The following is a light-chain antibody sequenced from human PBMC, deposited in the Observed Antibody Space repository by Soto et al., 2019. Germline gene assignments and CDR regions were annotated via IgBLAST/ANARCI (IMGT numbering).Light chain of an antibody. V-gene: IGKV3-11*01. CDR1: QSVSSY. CDR2: DAS. J-gene: IGKJ4*01. Sequence: EIVLTQSPATLSLSPGEVATLSCRASQSVSSYLAWYQQKPGQAPRLVIYDASNRATGIPARFSGSVSGTDFTLTISSLEPEDSAVYYCQQRSNWPLLTFGGGTKVEIK. CDR3: QQRSNWPLLT.